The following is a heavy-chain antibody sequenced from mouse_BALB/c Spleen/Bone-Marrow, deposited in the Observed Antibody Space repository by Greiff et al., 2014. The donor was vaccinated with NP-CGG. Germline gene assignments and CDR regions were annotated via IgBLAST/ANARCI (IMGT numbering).Heavy chain of an antibody. J-gene: IGHJ2*01. CDR1: GFNIKDTY. Sequence: DVKLVESGAELVKPGASVKLSCTASGFNIKDTYMHWVKQRPKQGLEWIGRIDPANGNTKYDPKFQGKASITADTSSNTAYLQLSSLTSEDTAVYYCASYVYGYYFDYWGQGTTLTVSS. CDR2: IDPANGNT. D-gene: IGHD2-2*01. CDR3: ASYVYGYYFDY. V-gene: IGHV14-3*02.